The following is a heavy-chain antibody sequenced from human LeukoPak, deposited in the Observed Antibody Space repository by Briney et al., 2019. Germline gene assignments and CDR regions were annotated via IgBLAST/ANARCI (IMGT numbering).Heavy chain of an antibody. CDR3: AKDHSADGWPTFEY. CDR2: ITKYDGRV. CDR1: GFGVHTFA. J-gene: IGHJ4*02. D-gene: IGHD5-24*01. V-gene: IGHV3-23*01. Sequence: HAGGSLRLSCAVSGFGVHTFAMSWVRLAPGRGLEWLASITKYDGRVYYADSARGRFTISRDTSQNELYLQMNSLRADDSAIYLCAKDHSADGWPTFEYWGRGTLVSVSS.